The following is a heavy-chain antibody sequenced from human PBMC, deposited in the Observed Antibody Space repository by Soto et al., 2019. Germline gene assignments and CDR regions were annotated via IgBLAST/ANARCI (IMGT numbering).Heavy chain of an antibody. J-gene: IGHJ4*02. Sequence: QVQLVQSGAEVRKPGSSVNVSCKASGTTFSTHGIHWVRQAPGQGLEWMGGFVPMFSSSNYAQKFQGRLTIVADESTNSAYMELSSLRADDSAIYYCARSGGPYYFDHWGQGTLVTVSS. CDR1: GTTFSTHG. V-gene: IGHV1-69*12. CDR2: FVPMFSSS. D-gene: IGHD2-15*01. CDR3: ARSGGPYYFDH.